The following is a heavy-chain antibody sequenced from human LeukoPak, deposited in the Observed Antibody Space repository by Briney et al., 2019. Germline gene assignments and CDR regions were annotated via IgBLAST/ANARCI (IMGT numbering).Heavy chain of an antibody. D-gene: IGHD6-19*01. J-gene: IGHJ3*02. CDR2: INAGNGNT. V-gene: IGHV1-3*01. Sequence: ASVKVSCKASGYTFTSYAMHWVRQAPGQRLEWMGWINAGNGNTKYSQKFQGRVTITRDTSASTAYMELSSLRSEDTAVYYRARGPRIAVAGAFDIWGQGTMVTVSS. CDR1: GYTFTSYA. CDR3: ARGPRIAVAGAFDI.